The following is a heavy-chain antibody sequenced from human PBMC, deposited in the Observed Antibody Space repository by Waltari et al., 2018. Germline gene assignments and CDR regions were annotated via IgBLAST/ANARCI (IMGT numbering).Heavy chain of an antibody. Sequence: QVQLVQSGPEVKQPGDSVKVSCEASGYIFTDYDLNWVRQAPGQGFEWMGWMNPNSGNTGYAQKFQGRVTMTMNTPTSRAYIELRDLRSDDTAVYYCTRRREFFGPDYWGQGSLVTVSA. CDR1: GYIFTDYD. CDR2: MNPNSGNT. D-gene: IGHD3-3*01. V-gene: IGHV1-8*01. J-gene: IGHJ4*02. CDR3: TRRREFFGPDY.